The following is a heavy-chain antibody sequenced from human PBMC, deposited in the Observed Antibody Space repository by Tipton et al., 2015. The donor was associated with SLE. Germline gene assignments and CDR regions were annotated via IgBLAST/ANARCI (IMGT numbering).Heavy chain of an antibody. CDR3: ARNPFDY. J-gene: IGHJ4*02. CDR1: GGTFSNFD. V-gene: IGHV1-18*01. CDR2: ISVFNDNR. Sequence: QVQLVQSGAEVKKPGSSVKVSCKASGGTFSNFDISWVRQAPGQGLEWMGWISVFNDNRKYAPKFQGRVTMTTDTSTNTAYMELRSLTSDDTAMYYCARNPFDYWGQGTLVTVSS.